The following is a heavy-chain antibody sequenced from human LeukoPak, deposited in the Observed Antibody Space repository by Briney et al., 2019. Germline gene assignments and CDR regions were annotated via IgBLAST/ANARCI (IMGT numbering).Heavy chain of an antibody. J-gene: IGHJ4*02. CDR3: ARDRPNYYGSDGHYYRRDGDY. V-gene: IGHV3-23*01. Sequence: GGSLRLSCAASGLHFNIYAMSWVRQAPGRGLEWVSSITSRDGTTYYADSVRGRFTIYRDNSKNRLFMQMYSLIAEDTAVYFCARDRPNYYGSDGHYYRRDGDYWGQGTLVTVSS. CDR1: GLHFNIYA. CDR2: ITSRDGTT. D-gene: IGHD3-22*01.